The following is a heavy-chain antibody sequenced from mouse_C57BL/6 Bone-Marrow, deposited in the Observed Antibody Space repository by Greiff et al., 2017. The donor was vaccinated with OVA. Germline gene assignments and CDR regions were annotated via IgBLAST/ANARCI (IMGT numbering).Heavy chain of an antibody. CDR2: IDPENGDT. D-gene: IGHD2-3*01. V-gene: IGHV14-4*01. CDR3: TTNDGYCPLDY. CDR1: GFNITDDY. J-gene: IGHJ2*01. Sequence: VQLQQPGAELVRPGASVKLSCTASGFNITDDYMHWVKQRPEQGLEWIGWIDPENGDTEYASKFQGKATITADTSSNTAYLQLSSLTSEDTAVYYCTTNDGYCPLDYWGQGTTLTVSS.